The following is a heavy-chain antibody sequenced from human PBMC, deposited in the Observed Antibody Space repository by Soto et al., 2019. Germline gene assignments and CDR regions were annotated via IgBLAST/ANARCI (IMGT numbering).Heavy chain of an antibody. CDR3: ATIVGARPGYYYGLDV. V-gene: IGHV3-74*01. D-gene: IGHD1-26*01. J-gene: IGHJ6*02. Sequence: EVQVVGSGGGLVQPGGSLRLSCAASGFTFTYYWMHWVRQAPGKGLVWVSRINSDGSSTSYADSVKGRFTISRDNAKNTLYLQMNSLRAEDTAIYYCATIVGARPGYYYGLDVWGQGTTVTVSS. CDR1: GFTFTYYW. CDR2: INSDGSST.